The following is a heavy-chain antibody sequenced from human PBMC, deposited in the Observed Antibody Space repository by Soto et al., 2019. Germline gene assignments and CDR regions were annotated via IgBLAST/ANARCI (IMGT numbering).Heavy chain of an antibody. CDR3: ARGGRVMSTPSKQWSGWQVYYYYYGMDV. J-gene: IGHJ6*02. Sequence: SETLSLTCAVYGGSFSGYYWSWIRQPPGKGLEWIGEINHSGSTNYNPSLKSRVTISVDTSKNQFSLKLSSVTAADTAVYYCARGGRVMSTPSKQWSGWQVYYYYYGMDVWGQGTTVTVS. CDR1: GGSFSGYY. V-gene: IGHV4-34*01. CDR2: INHSGST. D-gene: IGHD6-19*01.